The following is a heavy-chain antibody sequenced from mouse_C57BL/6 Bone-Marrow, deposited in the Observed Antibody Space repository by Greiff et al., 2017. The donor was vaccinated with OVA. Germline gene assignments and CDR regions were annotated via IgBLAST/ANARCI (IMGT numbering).Heavy chain of an antibody. CDR3: ARYYGSSLYYFDY. CDR1: GYTFTSYW. V-gene: IGHV1-55*01. Sequence: QVQLKQPGAELVKPGASVKMSCKASGYTFTSYWITWVKQRPGQGLEWIGDIYPGSGSTNYNEKFKSKATLTVDTSSSTAYMQLSSLTSEDSAVYYCARYYGSSLYYFDYWGQGTTLTVSS. D-gene: IGHD1-1*01. J-gene: IGHJ2*01. CDR2: IYPGSGST.